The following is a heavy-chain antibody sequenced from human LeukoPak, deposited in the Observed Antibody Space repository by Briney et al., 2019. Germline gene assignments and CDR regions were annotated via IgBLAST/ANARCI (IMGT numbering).Heavy chain of an antibody. CDR1: GGSISSGGYY. Sequence: SQTLSLTCTVSGGSISSGGYYWSWIRQPPGKGLEWIGYIYHSGSTYYNPSLKSRVTISVDRSKNQFSLKLSSVTAADTAVYYCASAYYDILTGYSYYFDYWGQGTLVTVSS. CDR3: ASAYYDILTGYSYYFDY. V-gene: IGHV4-30-2*01. CDR2: IYHSGST. D-gene: IGHD3-9*01. J-gene: IGHJ4*02.